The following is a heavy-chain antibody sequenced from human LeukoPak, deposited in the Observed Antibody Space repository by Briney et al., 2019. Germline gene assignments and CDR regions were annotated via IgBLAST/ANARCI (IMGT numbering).Heavy chain of an antibody. J-gene: IGHJ4*02. CDR1: GFTFSSYG. D-gene: IGHD3-3*01. CDR3: AKNCLYEPYDFWSGYYRY. Sequence: GGSLRLSCAASGFTFSSYGMHWVRQAPGKGLEWVAFIRYDGSNKYYADSVKGRFTISRDNSKNTLYLQMNSLRAEDTAVYYCAKNCLYEPYDFWSGYYRYWGQGTLVTVSS. V-gene: IGHV3-30*02. CDR2: IRYDGSNK.